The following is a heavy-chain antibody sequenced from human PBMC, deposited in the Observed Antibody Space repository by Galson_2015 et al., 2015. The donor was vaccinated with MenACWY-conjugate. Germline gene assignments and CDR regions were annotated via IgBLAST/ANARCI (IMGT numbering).Heavy chain of an antibody. Sequence: SVKVSCKASGGTFNSYGISWVRQAPGQGLEWMGGIIPNLGTAEYAQKFQGRVTITADTSTSTVYMELSSLRSEDTAVFYCARSEEPVKGYCSSSSCYFFDFWGQGTLVTVSS. CDR1: GGTFNSYG. V-gene: IGHV1-69*06. CDR2: IIPNLGTA. D-gene: IGHD2-2*01. CDR3: ARSEEPVKGYCSSSSCYFFDF. J-gene: IGHJ4*02.